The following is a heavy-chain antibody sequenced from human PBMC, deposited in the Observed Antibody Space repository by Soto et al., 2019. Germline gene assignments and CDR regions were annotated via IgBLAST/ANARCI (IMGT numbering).Heavy chain of an antibody. CDR2: ISAYNGNT. D-gene: IGHD3-10*01. V-gene: IGHV1-18*01. CDR1: GYTFTSYG. CDR3: ARVGGGGTMVRGVIITSYYFDY. Sequence: ASVKVSCKASGYTFTSYGISWVRQAPGQGLEWMGWISAYNGNTNYAQKLKGRVTMTTDTSTSTAYMELRSLRSDDTAVYYCARVGGGGTMVRGVIITSYYFDYWGQGTLVTVSS. J-gene: IGHJ4*02.